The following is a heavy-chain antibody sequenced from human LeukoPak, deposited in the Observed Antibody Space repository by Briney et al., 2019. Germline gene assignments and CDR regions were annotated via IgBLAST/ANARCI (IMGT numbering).Heavy chain of an antibody. CDR1: GFTFSSYS. J-gene: IGHJ3*02. CDR3: AREGGWLASRAFDI. CDR2: ISYDGSNK. Sequence: GGSLRLSCAASGFTFSSYSMNWVRQAPGKGLEWVAVISYDGSNKYYADSVKGRFTISRDNSKNTLYLQMNSLRAEDTAVYYCAREGGWLASRAFDIWGQGTMVTVSS. D-gene: IGHD6-19*01. V-gene: IGHV3-30*03.